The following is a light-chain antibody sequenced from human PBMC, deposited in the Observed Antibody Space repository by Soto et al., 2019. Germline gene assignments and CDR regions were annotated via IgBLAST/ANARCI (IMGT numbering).Light chain of an antibody. CDR3: QQYGSSPPT. Sequence: EIVLTQSPGTLSLSPGERATLSCRASQSVSSSYLAWYQQKPGQAPRLLIYGASSRATGIPDRFSGSGSGTDFTLTIRRLEPEDFAVYYCQQYGSSPPTFGQGT. CDR1: QSVSSSY. J-gene: IGKJ1*01. CDR2: GAS. V-gene: IGKV3-20*01.